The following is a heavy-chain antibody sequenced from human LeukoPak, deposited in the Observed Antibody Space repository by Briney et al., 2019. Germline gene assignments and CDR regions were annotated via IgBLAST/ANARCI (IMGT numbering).Heavy chain of an antibody. CDR2: IYTSGST. D-gene: IGHD1-26*01. CDR3: AGGSKWELVSDY. J-gene: IGHJ4*02. CDR1: GGSISSYY. V-gene: IGHV4-4*07. Sequence: SETLSLTCTVSGGSISSYYWSWIRQPAGKGLEWIGRIYTSGSTNYNPSLKSRVTMSVDTSKNQFSLKLSSVTAADTAVYYCAGGSKWELVSDYWGQGTLVTVSS.